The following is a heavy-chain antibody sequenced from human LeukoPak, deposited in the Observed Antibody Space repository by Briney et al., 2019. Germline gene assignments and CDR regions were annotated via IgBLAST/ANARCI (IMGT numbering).Heavy chain of an antibody. Sequence: GESLKISCKGSGYSFTIYWIGWVRHMPGKGLEWMGIIYPGDSDTRYSPSFQGQVTISADKSISTAYLQWSSLKASDTALYYCARADSGSYSFFDYWGQGTLVTVSS. CDR3: ARADSGSYSFFDY. CDR1: GYSFTIYW. J-gene: IGHJ4*02. V-gene: IGHV5-51*01. CDR2: IYPGDSDT. D-gene: IGHD3-10*01.